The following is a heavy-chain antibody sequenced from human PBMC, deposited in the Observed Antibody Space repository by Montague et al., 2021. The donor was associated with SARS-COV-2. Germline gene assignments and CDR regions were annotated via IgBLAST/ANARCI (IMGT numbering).Heavy chain of an antibody. CDR3: VKCSGYP. V-gene: IGHV4-61*01. Sequence: SETLSLTCTVTGDSVISDKYYWNWIRQPPGKGLEWIGFIYDSGSTSYNPSLHSRVTITIDTSKNQFSLNLMSVTPADTAVYYCVKCSGYPGGQGTLVTVSS. D-gene: IGHD3-22*01. CDR1: GDSVISDKYY. J-gene: IGHJ5*02. CDR2: IYDSGST.